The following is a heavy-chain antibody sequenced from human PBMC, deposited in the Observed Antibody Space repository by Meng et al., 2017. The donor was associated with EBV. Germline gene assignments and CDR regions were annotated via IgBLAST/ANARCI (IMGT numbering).Heavy chain of an antibody. CDR2: CNHSGRI. V-gene: IGHV4-34*01. CDR1: GGSFSGSY. CDR3: ARGRWLHPGSYFDY. J-gene: IGHJ4*02. D-gene: IGHD5-24*01. Sequence: LQRGDAGLVKPAETPSPAFPGYGGSFSGSYWSWIRQPPGKALEWIGDCNHSGRINSNPSLKSRVTISVDTSKNQFSLKLSAVTAADTAVYYCARGRWLHPGSYFDYWGQGTLVTVSS.